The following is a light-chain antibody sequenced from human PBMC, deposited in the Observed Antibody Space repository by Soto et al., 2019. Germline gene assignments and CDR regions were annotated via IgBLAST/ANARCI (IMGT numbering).Light chain of an antibody. Sequence: DSQMTQSPSSLSASVGDRVTMSCRASQNINTGLAWYQQQPGKAPKLLIYKASSLQSGVPSRFSGTGSGTEFTLTISSLQPGDFATYYCHQYKTFWTFGQGTKVDIK. CDR1: QNINTG. CDR3: HQYKTFWT. CDR2: KAS. V-gene: IGKV1-5*03. J-gene: IGKJ1*01.